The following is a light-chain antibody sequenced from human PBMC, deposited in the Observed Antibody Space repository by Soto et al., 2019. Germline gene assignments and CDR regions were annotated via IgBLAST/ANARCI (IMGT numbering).Light chain of an antibody. CDR2: GAS. Sequence: EIVMTQSPATLSESPGERETHSCRASQSVSSNLAWYQQKPGQAPRLLIYGASTRATGIPARFSGSGSGTEFTLTISILQSEDFAVYYCQQYNNWRTWTFGQGTKVDIK. V-gene: IGKV3-15*01. CDR1: QSVSSN. J-gene: IGKJ1*01. CDR3: QQYNNWRTWT.